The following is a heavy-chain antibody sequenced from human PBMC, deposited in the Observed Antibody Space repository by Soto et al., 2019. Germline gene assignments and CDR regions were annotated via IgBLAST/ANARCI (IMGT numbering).Heavy chain of an antibody. CDR3: ARSGDYYGMDV. CDR1: GGSISSSSYY. CDR2: IYYSGST. Sequence: SETLSLTCTVSGGSISSSSYYWGWIRQPPGKGLEWIGSIYYSGSTYYNPSLKSRVTISVDTSKNQFSLKLSSVTAADTAVYYCARSGDYYGMDVWGQGATVTVSS. J-gene: IGHJ6*02. V-gene: IGHV4-39*01. D-gene: IGHD2-8*02.